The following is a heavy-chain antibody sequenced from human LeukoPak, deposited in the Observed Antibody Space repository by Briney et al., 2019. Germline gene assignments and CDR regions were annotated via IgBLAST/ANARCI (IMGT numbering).Heavy chain of an antibody. J-gene: IGHJ6*03. V-gene: IGHV1-8*01. CDR3: ARDEDNSGRYYYYMDV. D-gene: IGHD3-22*01. CDR1: GYTFTSYD. Sequence: EASVKVSCKASGYTFTSYDINWVRQATGQGLEWMGWMNPNSGNTGYAQKLQGRVTMTRNTSISTAYMELSSLRSEDTAVYYCARDEDNSGRYYYYMDVWGKGTTVTVSS. CDR2: MNPNSGNT.